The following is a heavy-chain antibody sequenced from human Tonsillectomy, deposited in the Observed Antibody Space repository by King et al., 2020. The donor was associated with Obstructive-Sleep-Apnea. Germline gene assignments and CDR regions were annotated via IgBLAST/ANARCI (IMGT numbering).Heavy chain of an antibody. J-gene: IGHJ4*01. CDR3: VRDGGVD. V-gene: IGHV5-10-1*01. Sequence: QMVEYGAEMKKPGESLSISCRCSGYSFTNYWITWVRQMPGKGLEWMGRIDPDDSYTDYSPSFQGRVTMSFDTSITTAYLQWSSLQASATAMYYCVRDGGVDWGRGTLVTVSS. D-gene: IGHD3-10*01. CDR2: IDPDDSYT. CDR1: GYSFTNYW.